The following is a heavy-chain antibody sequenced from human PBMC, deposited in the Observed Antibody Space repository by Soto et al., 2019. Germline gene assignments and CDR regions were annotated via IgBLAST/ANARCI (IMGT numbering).Heavy chain of an antibody. CDR2: IYWDDDK. V-gene: IGHV2-5*02. D-gene: IGHD3-3*01. CDR1: QFSLTTSGVG. CDR3: AYLRLRFFPDY. J-gene: IGHJ4*02. Sequence: SGPTLVNPTQTLTLTCTFSQFSLTTSGVGVGWIRQPPGKALEWLALIYWDDDKRYSPSLKNRLTITKDTSKNQVVLTITNMDPVDTGTYYRAYLRLRFFPDYWGQGTLVTVSS.